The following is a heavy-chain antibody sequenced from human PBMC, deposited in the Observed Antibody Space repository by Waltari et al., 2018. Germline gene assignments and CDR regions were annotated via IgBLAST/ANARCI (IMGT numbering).Heavy chain of an antibody. Sequence: QVQLVQSGAEVRKPGAAGKVSCKASGYILSPYHMHWVRQVRGQGLGWMGKISPSDDTTTYAQQFQGRLTMTRDTSTSTVYLELSSLRSEDTAVYYCARRNGGTSPFDYWGQGTLVTVSS. J-gene: IGHJ4*02. D-gene: IGHD2-15*01. CDR2: ISPSDDTT. V-gene: IGHV1-46*01. CDR3: ARRNGGTSPFDY. CDR1: GYILSPYH.